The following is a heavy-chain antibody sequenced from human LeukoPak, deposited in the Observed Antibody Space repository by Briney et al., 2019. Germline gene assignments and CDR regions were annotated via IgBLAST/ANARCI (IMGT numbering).Heavy chain of an antibody. CDR2: IGGLGGST. CDR3: ARDPGVVALHYFDF. D-gene: IGHD3-3*01. CDR1: GFTFSSHA. Sequence: GGSLRLSCAASGFTFSSHAMAWVRQAPGKGLEWVSAIGGLGGSTYYGNSVRGRFTISRDNSKNTVYLQMDSLRAEDTAVYYCARDPGVVALHYFDFWGQGTRITVSS. V-gene: IGHV3-23*01. J-gene: IGHJ4*02.